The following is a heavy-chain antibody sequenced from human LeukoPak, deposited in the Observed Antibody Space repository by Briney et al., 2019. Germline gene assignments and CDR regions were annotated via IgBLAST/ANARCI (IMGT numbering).Heavy chain of an antibody. CDR3: SPYCGGDCHSSD. D-gene: IGHD2-21*02. CDR1: GITFRSSA. Sequence: SVKVSCKASGITFRSSAVQXXXXARGQGLEWXGWIVVGSGNTNYAQKFQERVTITRDMSTSTVFMELSSLRSEDTAVYYCSPYCGGDCHSSDWGQGTLVTVSS. CDR2: IVVGSGNT. J-gene: IGHJ4*02. V-gene: IGHV1-58*01.